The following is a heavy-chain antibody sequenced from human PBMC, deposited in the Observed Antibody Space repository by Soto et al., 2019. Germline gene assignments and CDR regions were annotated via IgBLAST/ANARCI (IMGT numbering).Heavy chain of an antibody. CDR3: AREQVGYDY. J-gene: IGHJ4*02. D-gene: IGHD3-16*01. V-gene: IGHV1-46*01. CDR1: GYSFTSYY. CDR2: INPSGGST. Sequence: ASVTVSCEACGYSFTSYYMHWVRQAPGQGLEWMGIINPSGGSTSYAQKFQGRVTITADESTSTAYMELSSLRSEDTAVYYCAREQVGYDYWGKGTLVTVSS.